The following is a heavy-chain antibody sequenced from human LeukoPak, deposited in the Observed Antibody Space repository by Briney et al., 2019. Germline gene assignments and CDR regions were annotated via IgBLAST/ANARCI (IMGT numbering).Heavy chain of an antibody. CDR1: GGSISSSSYY. Sequence: SETLSLTCTVSGGSISSSSYYWGWIRQPPGKVLEWIGSIYYSGSTYYNPSLKSRVTISVDTSKNQFSLKLSSVTAADTAVYYCARFKVHIVVVTAILLGAFDIWGQGTMVTVSS. V-gene: IGHV4-39*07. CDR3: ARFKVHIVVVTAILLGAFDI. CDR2: IYYSGST. D-gene: IGHD2-21*02. J-gene: IGHJ3*02.